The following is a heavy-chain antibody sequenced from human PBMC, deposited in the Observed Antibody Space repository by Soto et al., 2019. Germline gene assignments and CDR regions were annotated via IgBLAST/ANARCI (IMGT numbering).Heavy chain of an antibody. J-gene: IGHJ4*02. CDR1: GGSISSYY. V-gene: IGHV4-59*01. CDR2: IYYSGST. Sequence: PSGTLSLTCTVSGGSISSYYWSWIRQPPGKGREWIGYIYYSGSTNYNPSLKSRVTISVDTSKNQFSLKLSSVTAADTAVYYCARREWETAPIDYWGQGTLVTVSS. CDR3: ARREWETAPIDY. D-gene: IGHD1-26*01.